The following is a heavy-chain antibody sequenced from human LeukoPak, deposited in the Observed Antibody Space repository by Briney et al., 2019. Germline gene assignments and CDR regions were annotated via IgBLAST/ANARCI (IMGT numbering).Heavy chain of an antibody. D-gene: IGHD3-22*01. V-gene: IGHV4-39*01. CDR2: IYNSGST. J-gene: IGHJ4*02. Sequence: SETLSLTCTVSGGSISSSSYYWGWIRQPPGEGLEWIGSIYNSGSTYHNPSLKSRVTISIDTSKNQFSLNLRSVTAADSAVYYCARHSSGYYYSPFDYWGQGRLVTVSS. CDR3: ARHSSGYYYSPFDY. CDR1: GGSISSSSYY.